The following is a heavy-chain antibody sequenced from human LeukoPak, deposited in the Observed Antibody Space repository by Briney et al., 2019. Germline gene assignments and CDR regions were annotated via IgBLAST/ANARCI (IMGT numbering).Heavy chain of an antibody. D-gene: IGHD2-2*02. J-gene: IGHJ5*02. Sequence: SETLSLTCAVYGGSFSGYYWSWIRQPPGKGLEWIGEINHSGSTNYNPSLKSRVTISVDTSKNQFSLKLSSVTAADTAVYYCARDRYCSSPSCYTDPTQTNWFAPGGKGTLVTVPS. V-gene: IGHV4-34*01. CDR3: ARDRYCSSPSCYTDPTQTNWFAP. CDR1: GGSFSGYY. CDR2: INHSGST.